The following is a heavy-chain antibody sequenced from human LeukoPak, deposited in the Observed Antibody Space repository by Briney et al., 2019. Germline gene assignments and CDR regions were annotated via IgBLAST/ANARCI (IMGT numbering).Heavy chain of an antibody. CDR3: ARVDTAMVTAYYYGMDV. V-gene: IGHV1-46*01. J-gene: IGHJ6*02. CDR2: INPSGGST. Sequence: ASVKVSCKASGYTFTSYYMHWVRQAPGQGLEWMGIINPSGGSTSYAQKFQGRVTMTRDTSTSTVYVELSSLRSEDTAVYYCARVDTAMVTAYYYGMDVWGQGTTVTVSS. CDR1: GYTFTSYY. D-gene: IGHD5-18*01.